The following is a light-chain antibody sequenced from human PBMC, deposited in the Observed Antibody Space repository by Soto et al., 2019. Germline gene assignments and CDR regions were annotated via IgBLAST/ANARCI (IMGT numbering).Light chain of an antibody. CDR1: SSDVGGYNY. Sequence: QSALTQPASVSGSPGQSITISCTGTSSDVGGYNYVSWYQQHPGKAPKLMIYDVSNRPSGVSNRFSGSKSGNTASLTISGLQAEDEEDYYCSSYTSSSTLYVVFGGGTKLTVL. CDR2: DVS. V-gene: IGLV2-14*01. J-gene: IGLJ2*01. CDR3: SSYTSSSTLYVV.